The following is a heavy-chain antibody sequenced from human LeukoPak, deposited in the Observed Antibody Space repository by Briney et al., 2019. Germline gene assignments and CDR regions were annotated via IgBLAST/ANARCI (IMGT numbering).Heavy chain of an antibody. V-gene: IGHV3-23*01. D-gene: IGHD1-26*01. J-gene: IGHJ4*02. CDR3: AKYGPQDSGSSHFDY. Sequence: GGSLRLSCAASGFTFSSYAMSWVRQAPGKGLEWVSAIRDSGSSTHYADSVKGRFTTSRDDSKNTLFLQMNSLRAEDTAIYYCAKYGPQDSGSSHFDYWGQGALVTVSS. CDR2: IRDSGSST. CDR1: GFTFSSYA.